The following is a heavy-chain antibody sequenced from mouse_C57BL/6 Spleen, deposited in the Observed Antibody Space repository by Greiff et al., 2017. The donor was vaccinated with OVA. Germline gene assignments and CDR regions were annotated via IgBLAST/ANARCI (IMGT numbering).Heavy chain of an antibody. CDR3: TRRVGYYFDY. CDR1: GYTFTDYE. J-gene: IGHJ2*01. CDR2: IDPETGGT. Sequence: VQLQKSGAELVRPGASVTLSCKASGYTFTDYEMHWVKQTPVHGLEWIGAIDPETGGTAYNQKFKGKAILTADKSSSTAYMELRSLTSEDSAVYYWTRRVGYYFDYCCRGTTLTVSS. V-gene: IGHV1-15*01. D-gene: IGHD1-1*02.